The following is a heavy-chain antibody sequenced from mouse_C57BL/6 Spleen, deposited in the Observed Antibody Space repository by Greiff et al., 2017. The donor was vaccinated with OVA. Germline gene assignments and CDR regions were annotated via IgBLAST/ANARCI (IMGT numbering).Heavy chain of an antibody. V-gene: IGHV2-6-1*01. J-gene: IGHJ4*01. CDR2: IWSDGST. CDR1: GFSLTSYG. D-gene: IGHD2-1*01. CDR3: ARHRGNYDYAMDY. Sequence: VKLMESGPGLVAPSQSLSITCTVSGFSLTSYGVHWVRQPPGKGLEWLVVIWSDGSTTYNSALKSRLSISKDNSKSQVFLKMNSLQTDDTAMYYCARHRGNYDYAMDYWGQGTSVTVSS.